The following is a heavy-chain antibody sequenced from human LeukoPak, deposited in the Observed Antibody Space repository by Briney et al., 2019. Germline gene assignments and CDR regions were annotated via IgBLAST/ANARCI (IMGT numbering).Heavy chain of an antibody. Sequence: SETLSLTCTVSGGSITNYYWSWIRQPPGKGLEWIGYIYTSGNTNYNPSLKSRVTISVDTSKNQFSLKLSSVTAADTAVYYCARGGGSRITMVRGFLDPWGQGTLVTVSS. J-gene: IGHJ5*02. CDR2: IYTSGNT. V-gene: IGHV4-4*09. CDR3: ARGGGSRITMVRGFLDP. CDR1: GGSITNYY. D-gene: IGHD3-10*01.